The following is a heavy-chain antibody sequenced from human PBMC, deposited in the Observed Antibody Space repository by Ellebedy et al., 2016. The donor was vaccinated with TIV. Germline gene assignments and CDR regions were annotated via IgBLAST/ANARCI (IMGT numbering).Heavy chain of an antibody. CDR1: GFSLTNIIMG. V-gene: IGHV2-26*01. J-gene: IGHJ4*02. D-gene: IGHD2-21*02. Sequence: SGPTLVKPKETLTLTCSVSGFSLTNIIMGVSWIRQAPGKALEWLAHSSSYDEKFYSTSLKTRLGISRDTSKSQVVLTMTNMDPVDTGTYYCARAVKYCGGDCTHKFDYWGQGTLVTVSS. CDR2: SSSYDEK. CDR3: ARAVKYCGGDCTHKFDY.